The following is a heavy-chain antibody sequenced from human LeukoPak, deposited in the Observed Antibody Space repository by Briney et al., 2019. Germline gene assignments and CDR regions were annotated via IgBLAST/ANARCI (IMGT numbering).Heavy chain of an antibody. D-gene: IGHD4-23*01. CDR2: ISSSGSTI. CDR1: GFTFSEYY. V-gene: IGHV3-11*01. Sequence: GGSLRLSCAAAGFTFSEYYMSWIRQAPGNGREWVSYISSSGSTIYYADSVNGRFTISRDNAKNSLYLQMNSLRAEDTAVYYRARSLLRWKETNWFDPWGQGTLVTVSS. J-gene: IGHJ5*02. CDR3: ARSLLRWKETNWFDP.